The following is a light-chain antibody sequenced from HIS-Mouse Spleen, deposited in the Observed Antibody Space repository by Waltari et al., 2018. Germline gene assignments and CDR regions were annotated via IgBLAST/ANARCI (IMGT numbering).Light chain of an antibody. CDR3: QSADSSGTGWV. V-gene: IGLV3-25*03. CDR2: KDS. CDR1: ALPKQY. J-gene: IGLJ3*02. Sequence: SYELTQPPSVSVSPGQTARITCSGDALPKQYAYWYQQKPGQAPVLVIYKDSERPSGIPERFPGSSSGTTVTLTISGVQAEDEADYYCQSADSSGTGWVFGGGTKLTVL.